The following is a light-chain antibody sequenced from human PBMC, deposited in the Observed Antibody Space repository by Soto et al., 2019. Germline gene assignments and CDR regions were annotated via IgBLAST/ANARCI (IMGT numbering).Light chain of an antibody. V-gene: IGLV2-14*01. CDR1: NSDIGGYNY. Sequence: QSALTQPASVSGSPGQSITISCTGTNSDIGGYNYVSWYQQHPGKAPKLMIYEVTNRPSGVSNRFSGSKSSNTASLTISGLQAEDEADYYCASYTSTSTTVLFGGGTKLTVL. J-gene: IGLJ3*02. CDR2: EVT. CDR3: ASYTSTSTTVL.